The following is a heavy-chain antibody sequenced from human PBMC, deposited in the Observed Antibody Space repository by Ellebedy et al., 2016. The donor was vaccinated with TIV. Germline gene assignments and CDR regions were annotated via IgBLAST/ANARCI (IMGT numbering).Heavy chain of an antibody. CDR3: ARGITGPVDLGY. V-gene: IGHV1-18*04. Sequence: AASVKVSCKASGHTFTSDGFGWARQAPGQGLEWMGWINTYNGNTNYAKSFKGRVTMTTDTSTNTAYLDLRSLRPDDTAVYYCARGITGPVDLGYWGQGTLVTVSS. D-gene: IGHD1-1*01. CDR1: GHTFTSDG. CDR2: INTYNGNT. J-gene: IGHJ4*02.